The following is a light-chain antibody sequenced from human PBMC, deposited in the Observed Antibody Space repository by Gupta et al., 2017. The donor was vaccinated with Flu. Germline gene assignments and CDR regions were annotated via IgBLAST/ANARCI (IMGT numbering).Light chain of an antibody. CDR1: SSDVGADNS. J-gene: IGLJ3*02. V-gene: IGLV2-8*01. Sequence: SSDVGADNSFSCYQQYPGRAPKLLIYEVTTRHSGVPYRFSGSTSCNTASLTVSGLQTEDEAVYYCFSHALNFNVMFGGGTKLTVV. CDR3: FSHALNFNVM. CDR2: EVT.